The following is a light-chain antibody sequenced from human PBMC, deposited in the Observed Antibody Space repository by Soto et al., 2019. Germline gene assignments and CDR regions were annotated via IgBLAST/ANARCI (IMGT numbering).Light chain of an antibody. V-gene: IGKV3D-15*01. Sequence: EILMTQSPLTLSVSPGEGATLSCRASQNINSNLAWYQQRPGQAPRVLIYGVSSRASGIPDRFSGSGSGTDFTLTINRLEPDDFAVYYCQQYKDWPPLTFGGGTRVESK. J-gene: IGKJ4*01. CDR3: QQYKDWPPLT. CDR2: GVS. CDR1: QNINSN.